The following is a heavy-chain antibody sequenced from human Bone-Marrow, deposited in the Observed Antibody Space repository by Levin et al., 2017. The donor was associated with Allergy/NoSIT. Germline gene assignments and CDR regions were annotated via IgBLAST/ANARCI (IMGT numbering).Heavy chain of an antibody. CDR3: ARDEGVAASGTIDY. CDR2: IYYSGTT. J-gene: IGHJ4*02. CDR1: GGSIRSSNHY. V-gene: IGHV4-39*02. Sequence: GSLRLSCTVSGGSIRSSNHYWGWIRQPPGKGLEWIGNIYYSGTTFYNPSVKSRVTISIDTSSNQFSLKLSSVTAADTAVYYCARDEGVAASGTIDYWGQGTLVTVSS. D-gene: IGHD6-13*01.